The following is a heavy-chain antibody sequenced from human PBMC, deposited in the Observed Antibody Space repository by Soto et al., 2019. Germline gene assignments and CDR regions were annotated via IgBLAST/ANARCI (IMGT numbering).Heavy chain of an antibody. CDR2: GKHSGRT. J-gene: IGHJ6*02. V-gene: IGHV4-34*01. CDR1: GGSFSGYF. Sequence: QVQLQQWGAGLLKTSETLSLTSAFYGGSFSGYFWRWIRRPPGKGLEWLGEGKHSGRTNYNPSLKRRLTIEVDTSKNQFSLKLSSVTAADTAVYYCARRGITMIVGVITTAMYYYYGRDVWCRGTTVTVSS. CDR3: ARRGITMIVGVITTAMYYYYGRDV. D-gene: IGHD3-22*01.